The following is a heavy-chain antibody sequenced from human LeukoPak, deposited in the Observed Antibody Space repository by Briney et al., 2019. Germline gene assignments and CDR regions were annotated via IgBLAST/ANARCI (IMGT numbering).Heavy chain of an antibody. V-gene: IGHV1-69*04. CDR3: ARSRKGDYGDYTRFLDY. CDR1: GGTFSGYA. D-gene: IGHD4-17*01. J-gene: IGHJ4*02. Sequence: ASVKVSCKASGGTFSGYAISWVRQAPRQGLEWMGRIIPILGIANYAQKFRGRVTITADKSTSTAYMELSSLRSEDTAVYYCARSRKGDYGDYTRFLDYWGQGTLVTVSS. CDR2: IIPILGIA.